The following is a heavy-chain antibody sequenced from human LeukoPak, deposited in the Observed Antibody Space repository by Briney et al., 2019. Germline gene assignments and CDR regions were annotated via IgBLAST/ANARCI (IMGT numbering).Heavy chain of an antibody. V-gene: IGHV4-59*08. CDR2: IYYSGST. CDR3: ARGRALVRGVINRWGASDY. Sequence: TSETLSLTCTVSGGSISSYYWSWIRQPPGKGLEWIGCIYYSGSTNYNPSLKSRVTISVDTSKNQFSLKLSSVTAADTAVYYCARGRALVRGVINRWGASDYWGQGTLVTVSS. CDR1: GGSISSYY. D-gene: IGHD3-10*01. J-gene: IGHJ4*02.